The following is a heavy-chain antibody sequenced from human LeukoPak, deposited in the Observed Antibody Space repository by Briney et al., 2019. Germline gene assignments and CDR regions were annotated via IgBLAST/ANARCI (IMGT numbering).Heavy chain of an antibody. CDR1: GFTFSSYA. Sequence: GGSLRLSCAASGFTFSSYAMSWVRQAPGKGLEWVSAISDSGGRTHYADSVKGLFTISRDNSKNTLYLQMNSLRAEDTAVYYCARVVPPTDYGSGSYFWDPYYFDYWGQGTLVTVSS. CDR2: ISDSGGRT. J-gene: IGHJ4*02. CDR3: ARVVPPTDYGSGSYFWDPYYFDY. D-gene: IGHD3-10*01. V-gene: IGHV3-23*01.